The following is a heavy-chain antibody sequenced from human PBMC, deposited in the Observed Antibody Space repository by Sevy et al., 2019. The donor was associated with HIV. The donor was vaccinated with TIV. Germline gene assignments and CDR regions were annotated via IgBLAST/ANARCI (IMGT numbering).Heavy chain of an antibody. CDR2: INHSGST. CDR1: GGSFSGYY. CDR3: ARAQPYYDSSGYHGPYWFDP. D-gene: IGHD3-22*01. J-gene: IGHJ5*02. Sequence: SETLSLTCAVYGGSFSGYYWSWIRQPPGKGLEWIGEINHSGSTNYNPSLKSRVTISVDTSKNQFSLKLSSVTAADMAVYYCARAQPYYDSSGYHGPYWFDPWGQGTLVTVSS. V-gene: IGHV4-34*01.